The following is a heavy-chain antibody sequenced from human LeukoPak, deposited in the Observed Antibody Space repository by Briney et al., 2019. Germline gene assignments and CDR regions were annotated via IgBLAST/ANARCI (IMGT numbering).Heavy chain of an antibody. Sequence: KPSQTLCLTCNVSGVSASDGRYYWTCIRQHPGKGLEWIGYKYYSGSANYNPSLKSRLTISIDTSKNQFFLQLSSVTAADTATYYCANPYCSGISCLDVFNMWGQGTRVTVSS. CDR2: KYYSGSA. D-gene: IGHD2-15*01. CDR1: GVSASDGRYY. CDR3: ANPYCSGISCLDVFNM. J-gene: IGHJ3*02. V-gene: IGHV4-31*02.